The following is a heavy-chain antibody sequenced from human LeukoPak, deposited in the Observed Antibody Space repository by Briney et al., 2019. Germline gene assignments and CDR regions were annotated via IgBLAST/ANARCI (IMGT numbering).Heavy chain of an antibody. CDR1: GFTFTSYA. V-gene: IGHV3-23*01. J-gene: IGHJ6*02. CDR3: ARGDYYYGMDV. CDR2: MSGST. Sequence: GGSLRLSRAASGFTFTSYAMSWVRQAPGKGLEWVSAMSGSTYYADSVKGRFTISRDNSKNTLYLQMNSLRAEDTAVYYCARGDYYYGMDVWGQGTTVTVSS.